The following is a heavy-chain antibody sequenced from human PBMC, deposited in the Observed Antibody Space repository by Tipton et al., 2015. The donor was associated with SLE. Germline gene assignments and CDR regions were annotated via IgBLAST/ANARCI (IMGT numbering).Heavy chain of an antibody. Sequence: TLSLTCAVYGGSLSGHYWSWIRQSPAKGLECIGETNDSGKTNYNSALKSRVTISVDTSKNQFSLKLSSVTAADTAVYYCARAPGPGGGFDYWGQGTLVTVSS. V-gene: IGHV4-34*01. CDR2: TNDSGKT. D-gene: IGHD1-26*01. CDR1: GGSLSGHY. CDR3: ARAPGPGGGFDY. J-gene: IGHJ4*02.